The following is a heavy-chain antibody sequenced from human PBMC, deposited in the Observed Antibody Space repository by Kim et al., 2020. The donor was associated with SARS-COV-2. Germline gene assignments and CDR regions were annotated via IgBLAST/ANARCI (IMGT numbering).Heavy chain of an antibody. CDR3: ARDGRRGLLWFGETAASYYGRDV. V-gene: IGHV3-7*01. J-gene: IGHJ6*02. D-gene: IGHD3-10*01. CDR2: IKQDGSEK. CDR1: GFTFSSYW. Sequence: GGSLRLSCAASGFTFSSYWMSWVRQAPGKGLEWVANIKQDGSEKYYVDSVKGRFTISRDNAKNSLYLQMNSLRAEDTAVYYCARDGRRGLLWFGETAASYYGRDVWAKGPRSPSP.